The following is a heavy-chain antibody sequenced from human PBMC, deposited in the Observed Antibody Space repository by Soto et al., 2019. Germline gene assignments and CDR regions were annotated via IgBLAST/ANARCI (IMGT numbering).Heavy chain of an antibody. D-gene: IGHD2-21*01. V-gene: IGHV4-31*03. J-gene: IGHJ4*02. CDR2: IYYSGST. Sequence: SETLSLTCTVSGGSISSGGYYWSWIRQHPGKGLEWIGYIYYSGSTYYNPSLKSRVTISVDTSKNQFLLNLNSLTAADAAMYYCATLPPRVVVSVLPIPTWGQGTQVTVSS. CDR1: GGSISSGGYY. CDR3: ATLPPRVVVSVLPIPT.